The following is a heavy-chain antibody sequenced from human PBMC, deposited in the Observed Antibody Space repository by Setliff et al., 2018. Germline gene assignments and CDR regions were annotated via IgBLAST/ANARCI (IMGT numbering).Heavy chain of an antibody. V-gene: IGHV4-59*12. CDR2: IYYSGST. J-gene: IGHJ4*02. D-gene: IGHD1-26*01. Sequence: SETLSLTCTVSGGSISSYYWSWIRQPPGKGLEWIGYIYYSGSTNYNPSLKSRVTISVDTSKNQFSLKLSSVTAADTAVYYCARRWDFGYFDYWGQGTLVTVSS. CDR3: ARRWDFGYFDY. CDR1: GGSISSYY.